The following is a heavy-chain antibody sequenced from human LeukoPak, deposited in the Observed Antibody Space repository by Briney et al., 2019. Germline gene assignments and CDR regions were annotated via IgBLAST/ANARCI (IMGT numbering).Heavy chain of an antibody. V-gene: IGHV4-34*01. Sequence: PSETLSLTCAVYGGSFSGYYWSWIRQPPGKGLEWIGEINHSGSTNYNPSLKSRVTISVDTSKNQFSLKLSSVTAADTAVYYCARVVATYLQYFRHWGQGTLVTVSS. CDR3: ARVVATYLQYFRH. CDR2: INHSGST. CDR1: GGSFSGYY. J-gene: IGHJ1*01.